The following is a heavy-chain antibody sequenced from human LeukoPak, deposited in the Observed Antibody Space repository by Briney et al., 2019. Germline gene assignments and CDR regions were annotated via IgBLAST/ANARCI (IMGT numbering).Heavy chain of an antibody. V-gene: IGHV1-2*04. J-gene: IGHJ4*02. CDR3: ARATRSSWYQGQQYYFDY. CDR1: GYTFTGYY. CDR2: INPNSGGT. Sequence: ASVKVSCKASGYTFTGYYTHWVRQAPGQGLEWMGWINPNSGGTNYAQKFQGWVTMTRDTSISTAYMELSRLRSDDTAVYYCARATRSSWYQGQQYYFDYWGQGTLVTVSS. D-gene: IGHD6-13*01.